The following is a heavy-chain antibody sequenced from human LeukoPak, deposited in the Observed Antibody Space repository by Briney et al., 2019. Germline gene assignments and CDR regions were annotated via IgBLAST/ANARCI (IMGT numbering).Heavy chain of an antibody. CDR3: ARGSGSYHDAFDI. CDR2: IKQDGSEK. CDR1: GFTFSSYW. V-gene: IGHV3-7*01. J-gene: IGHJ3*02. Sequence: PGGSLRLSCAASGFTFSSYWMSWVRQAPGKGLEWVANIKQDGSEKYYVDSVKGRFTISRDNAKNSLYLQMNSLRAEDTAVYYCARGSGSYHDAFDIWGQGTMVTVSS. D-gene: IGHD1-26*01.